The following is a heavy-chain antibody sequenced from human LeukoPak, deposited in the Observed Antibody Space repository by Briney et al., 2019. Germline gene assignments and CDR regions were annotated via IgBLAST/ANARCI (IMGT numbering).Heavy chain of an antibody. CDR1: GGTFSSYA. V-gene: IGHV1-69*04. J-gene: IGHJ4*02. Sequence: ASVKVSCKASGGTFSSYAISWVRQAPGQGLEWMGRIIPILGIANYAQKFQGRVTITADKSTSTAYMELSSLRSEDTAVYYCARQGFGGVTHLDYWGQGTLVTVPS. CDR2: IIPILGIA. CDR3: ARQGFGGVTHLDY. D-gene: IGHD2-15*01.